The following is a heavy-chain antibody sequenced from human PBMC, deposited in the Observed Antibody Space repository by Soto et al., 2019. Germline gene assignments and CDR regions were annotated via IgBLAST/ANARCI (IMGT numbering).Heavy chain of an antibody. Sequence: QVQLQESGPGLVKPSQTLSLTCTVSGGSISSGGYYWSWIRQHPGKGLEWIGYIYYSGSTYYNPSLQSRVTITGDTSKNRFSLKLSSVTAADTAVYCGARGGRRSPGMDVWGQGTTVTVSS. CDR1: GGSISSGGYY. J-gene: IGHJ6*02. V-gene: IGHV4-31*03. CDR3: ARGGRRSPGMDV. CDR2: IYYSGST.